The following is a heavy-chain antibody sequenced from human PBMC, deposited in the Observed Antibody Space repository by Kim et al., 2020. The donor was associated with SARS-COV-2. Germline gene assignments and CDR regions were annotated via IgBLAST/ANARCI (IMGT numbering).Heavy chain of an antibody. D-gene: IGHD3-10*01. CDR3: AKARDYYGSGSYYTWYFDL. V-gene: IGHV3-23*01. CDR1: GFTFSSYA. CDR2: ISGSGGST. J-gene: IGHJ2*01. Sequence: GGSLRLSCAASGFTFSSYAMSWVRQAPGKGLEWVSAISGSGGSTYYADSVKGRFTISRDNSKNTLYLQMNSLRAEDTAVYYCAKARDYYGSGSYYTWYFDLWGRGTLVTVSS.